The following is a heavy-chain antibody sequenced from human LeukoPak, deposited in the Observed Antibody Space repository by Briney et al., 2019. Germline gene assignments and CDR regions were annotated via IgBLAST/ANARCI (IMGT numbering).Heavy chain of an antibody. Sequence: SETLSLTCTVSGGSISSSSYYWGWIRQPPGKGLEWIGSIYYSGSTYYNPSLKSRVTISVDTSKNQFSLKLSSVTAADTAVYYCARRVVVVAATGFDYWGQGTLVTVSS. CDR1: GGSISSSSYY. J-gene: IGHJ4*02. D-gene: IGHD2-15*01. V-gene: IGHV4-39*07. CDR3: ARRVVVVAATGFDY. CDR2: IYYSGST.